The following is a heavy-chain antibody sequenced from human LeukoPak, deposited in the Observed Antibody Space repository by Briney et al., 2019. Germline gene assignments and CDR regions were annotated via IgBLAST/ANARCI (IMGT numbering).Heavy chain of an antibody. J-gene: IGHJ5*02. CDR2: IYYSGST. D-gene: IGHD5-18*01. CDR3: AREVAAGYSYGSRWFDP. V-gene: IGHV4-59*01. Sequence: KPSETLSLTCTVSGGSISSYYWSWIRQPPGKGLEWIGYIYYSGSTNYNPSLKSRVTISVDTSKNQFSLKLSSVTAADTAVYYCAREVAAGYSYGSRWFDPWGQGTLVTVSS. CDR1: GGSISSYY.